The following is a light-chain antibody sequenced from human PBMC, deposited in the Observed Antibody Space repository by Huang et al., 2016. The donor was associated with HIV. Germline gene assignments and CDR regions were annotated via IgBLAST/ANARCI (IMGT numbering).Light chain of an antibody. V-gene: IGKV3-15*01. J-gene: IGKJ1*01. CDR2: AAS. Sequence: EIVMTQSPGTLSVAPGERATLSCRANQNINTNLAWFQQKPGQAPRLLIYAASTRTADFPARFSGSGSRTEFTLTISSLQSEDIAVYYCQQYNDWPRSFGQGTKVEIK. CDR3: QQYNDWPRS. CDR1: QNINTN.